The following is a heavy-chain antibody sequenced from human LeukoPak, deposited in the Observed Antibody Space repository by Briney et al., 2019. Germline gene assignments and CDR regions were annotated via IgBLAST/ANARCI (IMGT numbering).Heavy chain of an antibody. V-gene: IGHV1-46*04. CDR2: INPSGVST. CDR1: GYTFTIYY. Sequence: ASVKVSCKASGYTFTIYYMHWVRQAPGQGLEWMGIINPSGVSTSYAQKLQGRFTMTRDTSTSTVYMELSSLRSEDTAVYYCASLQMAFNDAFDIWGQGTMVTVSS. J-gene: IGHJ3*02. D-gene: IGHD5-24*01. CDR3: ASLQMAFNDAFDI.